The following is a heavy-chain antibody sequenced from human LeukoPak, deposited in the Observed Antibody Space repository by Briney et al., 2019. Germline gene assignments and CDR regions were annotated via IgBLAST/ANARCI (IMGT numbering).Heavy chain of an antibody. CDR2: FDPEDGET. Sequence: ASVKVSCKVSGYTLTELSMHWVRQAPGKGLEWMGGFDPEDGETIYAQKFQGRVTMTEDTSTDTAYMELSSLRSDDTAVYYCATSGRRAGAYYFDYWDQGTLVTVSS. D-gene: IGHD1-26*01. CDR3: ATSGRRAGAYYFDY. V-gene: IGHV1-24*01. J-gene: IGHJ4*02. CDR1: GYTLTELS.